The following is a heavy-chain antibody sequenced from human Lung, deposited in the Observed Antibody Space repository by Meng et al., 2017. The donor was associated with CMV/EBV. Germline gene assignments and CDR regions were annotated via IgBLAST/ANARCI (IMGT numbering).Heavy chain of an antibody. CDR1: GYTFTSYG. CDR2: ISAYNGNT. J-gene: IGHJ4*02. D-gene: IGHD3-22*01. V-gene: IGHV1-18*01. Sequence: ASVKVSCKASGYTFTSYGISWVRQAPGQGLEWMGWISAYNGNTNYAQNLQGRVTITTDTSTSTAYMELRSLRSDDTAVYYCARDIPDYYDTSGYYDSPDYWGKGTLVTVSS. CDR3: ARDIPDYYDTSGYYDSPDY.